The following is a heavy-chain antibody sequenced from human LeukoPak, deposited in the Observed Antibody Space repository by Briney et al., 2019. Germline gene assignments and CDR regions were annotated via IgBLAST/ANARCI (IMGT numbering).Heavy chain of an antibody. V-gene: IGHV3-23*01. CDR3: AKDPPHSDRSIYSDNS. Sequence: GGSLRLSCAASGFIFSNNIMNWVRQAPGKGQEWVSVISAGGGDIYYADSVNGRFTISRDNSKNTLHLQMDSLRAEDTAVYYCAKDPPHSDRSIYSDNSWGQGTLVTVSS. CDR2: ISAGGGDI. D-gene: IGHD3-22*01. CDR1: GFIFSNNI. J-gene: IGHJ4*02.